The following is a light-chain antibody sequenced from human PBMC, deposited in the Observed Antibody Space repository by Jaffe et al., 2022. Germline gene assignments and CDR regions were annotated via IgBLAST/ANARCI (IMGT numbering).Light chain of an antibody. J-gene: IGLJ2*01. CDR3: SSYTSSITHP. V-gene: IGLV2-14*03. Sequence: QSALTQPASVSGSPGQSITISCTGTSSDIGGYNYVSWYQQHPGKAPKLMIYDVSNRPSGVSNRFSGSKSGNTASLTISGLQAEDEADYYCSSYTSSITHPFGGGTKLTVL. CDR1: SSDIGGYNY. CDR2: DVS.